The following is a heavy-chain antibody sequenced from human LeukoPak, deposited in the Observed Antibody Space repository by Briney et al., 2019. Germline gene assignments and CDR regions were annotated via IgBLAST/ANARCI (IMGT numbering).Heavy chain of an antibody. D-gene: IGHD2-15*01. CDR3: ARGAPYCSGGSCMYYFDY. Sequence: GGSLRLSCAASGFTFSSYSMNWVRQAPGKGLEWVSSISSSSSYIYYADSVKGRFTISRDNAKNSLYLQMNSLRAADTAVYYCARGAPYCSGGSCMYYFDYWGQGTLVTVSS. CDR2: ISSSSSYI. J-gene: IGHJ4*02. V-gene: IGHV3-21*01. CDR1: GFTFSSYS.